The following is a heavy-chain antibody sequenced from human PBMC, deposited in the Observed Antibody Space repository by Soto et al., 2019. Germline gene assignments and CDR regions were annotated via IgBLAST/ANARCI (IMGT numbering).Heavy chain of an antibody. J-gene: IGHJ6*02. D-gene: IGHD3-10*01. Sequence: QVQLVQSGAEVVKPGASVKVSCKASGYTFRDYYVHWLRQAPGQGLEWMGWINPNSAGTDYAQKFQGRVTMTKDTSISTAYMELSSLRSDDTAVYYCAIGASLQVLVHNYGMAVWGQGNTVNVSS. CDR2: INPNSAGT. CDR1: GYTFRDYY. V-gene: IGHV1-2*02. CDR3: AIGASLQVLVHNYGMAV.